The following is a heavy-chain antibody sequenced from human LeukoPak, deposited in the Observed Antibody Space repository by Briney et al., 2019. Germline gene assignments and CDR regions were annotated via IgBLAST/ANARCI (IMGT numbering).Heavy chain of an antibody. CDR3: ARGPSSGSYFGYFDY. J-gene: IGHJ4*02. CDR2: INTNTGNP. V-gene: IGHV7-4-1*02. CDR1: GYTFTSYA. Sequence: ASVKVSCKASGYTFTSYAMNWVRQAPGQGLEWMGWINTNTGNPTYAQGFTGRFVFSLGTSVSTAYLQISSLKAEDTAVYYCARGPSSGSYFGYFDYWGQGTLVTVSS. D-gene: IGHD1-26*01.